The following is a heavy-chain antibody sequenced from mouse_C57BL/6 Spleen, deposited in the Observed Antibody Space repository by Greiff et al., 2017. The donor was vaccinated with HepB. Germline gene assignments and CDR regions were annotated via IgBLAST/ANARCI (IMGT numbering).Heavy chain of an antibody. D-gene: IGHD4-1*01. CDR1: GFTFSSYA. V-gene: IGHV5-4*01. J-gene: IGHJ3*01. CDR2: ISDGGSYT. Sequence: EVKVEESGGGLVKPGGSLKLSCAASGFTFSSYAMSWVRQTPEKRLEWVATISDGGSYTYYPDNVKGRFTISRDNAKNNLYLQMSHLKSEDTAMYYCARDLTGRFAYWGQGTLVTVAA. CDR3: ARDLTGRFAY.